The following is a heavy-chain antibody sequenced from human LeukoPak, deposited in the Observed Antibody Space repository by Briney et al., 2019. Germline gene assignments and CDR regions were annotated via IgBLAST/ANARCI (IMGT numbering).Heavy chain of an antibody. CDR1: GFTFSSYA. D-gene: IGHD1-26*01. Sequence: GGSLRLSCAASGFTFSSYAMSWVRQAPGKGLEWVAAISGSGGSTYYADSVKGRFTISRDNSKNTLYLQMNSLRAEDTAVYYCAKDSGSYPSENYFDYWGQGTLVTVSS. V-gene: IGHV3-23*01. CDR2: ISGSGGST. J-gene: IGHJ4*02. CDR3: AKDSGSYPSENYFDY.